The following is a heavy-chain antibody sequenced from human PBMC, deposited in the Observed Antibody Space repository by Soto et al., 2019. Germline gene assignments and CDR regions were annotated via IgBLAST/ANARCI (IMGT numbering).Heavy chain of an antibody. CDR2: INPSGGRT. Sequence: QVQLVQSGAEVKKPGASVKVSCKTSGYTFTWYYIDWARQAPGRGLEWMGMINPSGGRTTHAERLQGRVTLTSDTSTSTVDMELSRLRSEDTAIYYCARVRYDRSGYYAYWGQGTLVPVSS. D-gene: IGHD3-22*01. CDR1: GYTFTWYY. J-gene: IGHJ4*02. CDR3: ARVRYDRSGYYAY. V-gene: IGHV1-46*04.